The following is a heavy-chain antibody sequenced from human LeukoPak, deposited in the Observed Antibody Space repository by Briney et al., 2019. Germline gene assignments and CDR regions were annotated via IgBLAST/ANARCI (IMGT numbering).Heavy chain of an antibody. D-gene: IGHD3-10*01. CDR2: FDPEDGET. Sequence: ASVKVSCKVSGYTLTELSMHWVRQAPGKGLEWMGGFDPEDGETIYAQKFQGRVTMTEDTSTDTAYMELSSLRSEDTAVYYCATDFTMVQGEYYFDYWGQGTLVTVSS. J-gene: IGHJ4*02. CDR3: ATDFTMVQGEYYFDY. V-gene: IGHV1-24*01. CDR1: GYTLTELS.